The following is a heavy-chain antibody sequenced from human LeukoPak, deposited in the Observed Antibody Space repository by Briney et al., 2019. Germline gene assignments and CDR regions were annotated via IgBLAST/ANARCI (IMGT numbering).Heavy chain of an antibody. CDR1: GGSISSYY. CDR2: IYYSGST. J-gene: IGHJ4*02. V-gene: IGHV4-59*12. CDR3: ARGRVVIMKSGGIVADY. Sequence: SETLSLTCTVSGGSISSYYWSWIRQPPGKGLEWIGYIYYSGSTNYNPSLKSRVTISVDTSKNQFSLKLSSVTAADTAVYYCARGRVVIMKSGGIVADYWGQGTLVTVSS. D-gene: IGHD3-3*01.